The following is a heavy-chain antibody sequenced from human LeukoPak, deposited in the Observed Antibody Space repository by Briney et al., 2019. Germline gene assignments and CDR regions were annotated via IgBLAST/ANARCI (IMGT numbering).Heavy chain of an antibody. CDR3: AGKDYGDYRPFDY. D-gene: IGHD4-17*01. CDR2: IYYSGST. J-gene: IGHJ4*02. Sequence: SETLSLTCTVSGGSISSYYWSWIRQPPGKGLGWIGYIYYSGSTNYNPSLKSRVTISVDTSKNQFSLKLSSATAADTAVYYCAGKDYGDYRPFDYWGQGTLVTVSS. CDR1: GGSISSYY. V-gene: IGHV4-59*08.